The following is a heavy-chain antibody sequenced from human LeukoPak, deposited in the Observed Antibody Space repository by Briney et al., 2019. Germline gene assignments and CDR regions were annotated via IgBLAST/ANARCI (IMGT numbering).Heavy chain of an antibody. D-gene: IGHD3-10*01. V-gene: IGHV1-69*05. CDR1: GGTFSSYA. J-gene: IGHJ4*02. Sequence: SVKVSCEASGGTFSSYAISWVRQAPGQGLEWMGGIIPIFGTANYAQKFQGRVTLTTDTSTSTAYMELRSLRSDDTAVYYCARDGSGVWFDYWGQGTLVTVSS. CDR3: ARDGSGVWFDY. CDR2: IIPIFGTA.